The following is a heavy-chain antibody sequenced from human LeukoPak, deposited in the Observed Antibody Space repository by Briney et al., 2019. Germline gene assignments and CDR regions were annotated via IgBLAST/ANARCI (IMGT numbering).Heavy chain of an antibody. J-gene: IGHJ4*02. CDR2: ISGSGGST. CDR3: AKEGPNYDYVWGSYRLYYFDY. D-gene: IGHD3-16*02. V-gene: IGHV3-23*01. Sequence: GGSLRLSCAASGFTFSSYAMSWVRQAPGKGLEWVSAISGSGGSTYYADPVKGRFTISRDNSKNTLYLQMNSLRAEDTAVYYCAKEGPNYDYVWGSYRLYYFDYWGQGTLVTVSS. CDR1: GFTFSSYA.